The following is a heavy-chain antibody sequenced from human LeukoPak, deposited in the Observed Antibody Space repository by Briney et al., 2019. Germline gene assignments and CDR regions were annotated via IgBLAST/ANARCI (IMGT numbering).Heavy chain of an antibody. CDR1: RGSISSYY. J-gene: IGHJ4*02. CDR3: ARGKGYFDY. Sequence: SETLSLTCTVSRGSISSYYWSWIRQPPGKGLEWIGYIYYSGGTNYNPSLKCRVTISVDTSKNQFSLNLKSVTAADTAVYYCARGKGYFDYWGQGTLVTVSS. V-gene: IGHV4-59*01. CDR2: IYYSGGT.